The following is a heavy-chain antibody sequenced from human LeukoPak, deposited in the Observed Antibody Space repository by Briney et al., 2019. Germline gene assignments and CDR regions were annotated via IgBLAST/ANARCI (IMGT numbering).Heavy chain of an antibody. D-gene: IGHD1-26*01. CDR3: ARDYKWELRYFDY. CDR2: IYYTGIT. J-gene: IGHJ4*01. CDR1: GGSISGQY. V-gene: IGHV4-59*11. Sequence: SETLSLTCTVSGGSISGQYWSLIRQPPGKGLEWIGYIYYTGITKYNPSLKSRVTISVDTSKNQFSLRLTSVTAADTAVYYCARDYKWELRYFDYWGHGTLVTVSP.